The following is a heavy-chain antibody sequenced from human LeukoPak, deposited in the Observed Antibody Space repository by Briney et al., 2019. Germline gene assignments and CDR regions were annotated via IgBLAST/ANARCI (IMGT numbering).Heavy chain of an antibody. CDR1: GYTFIGYY. D-gene: IGHD6-6*01. J-gene: IGHJ4*02. V-gene: IGHV1-2*06. CDR3: AGGYSCWSSLDY. Sequence: ASVKVSCKASGYTFIGYYMHWVRQAPGQGLEWMGRINPNSGGTNYAQKFQGRVTMTRDTSISTAYMELSRLRSDDTAVYSCAGGYSCWSSLDYWGQGTLVTVPS. CDR2: INPNSGGT.